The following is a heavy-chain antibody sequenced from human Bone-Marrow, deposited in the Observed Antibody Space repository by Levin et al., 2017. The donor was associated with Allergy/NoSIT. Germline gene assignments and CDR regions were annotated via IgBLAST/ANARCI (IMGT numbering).Heavy chain of an antibody. D-gene: IGHD3-22*01. CDR1: GFTFGDYA. Sequence: PGGSLRLSCTASGFTFGDYAVTWFRRAPGKGLEWVGFIRSEPLGGTSEYAASVKGRFSISRDDTRRIAYLHMNSLKTDDTGVYYSARDAVGISDSSGYFPLYFDYWGQGALLAVSS. CDR3: ARDAVGISDSSGYFPLYFDY. J-gene: IGHJ4*02. CDR2: IRSEPLGGTS. V-gene: IGHV3-49*03.